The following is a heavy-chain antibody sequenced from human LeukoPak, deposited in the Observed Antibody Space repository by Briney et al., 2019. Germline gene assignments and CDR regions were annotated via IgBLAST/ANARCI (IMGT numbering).Heavy chain of an antibody. J-gene: IGHJ4*02. D-gene: IGHD3-22*01. CDR3: ARHVVAMGFDY. V-gene: IGHV3-21*01. Sequence: PGGSLRLSCAASGFTFSSYWMSWVRQAPGKGLEWVSSITSSSSYIYYADSVKGRFTISRDNAKNSLYLQMNSLRAEDTAVYYCARHVVAMGFDYWGQGTLVTVSS. CDR1: GFTFSSYW. CDR2: ITSSSSYI.